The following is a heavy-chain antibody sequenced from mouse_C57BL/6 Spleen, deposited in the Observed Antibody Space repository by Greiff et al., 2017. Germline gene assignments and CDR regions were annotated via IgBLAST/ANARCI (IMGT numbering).Heavy chain of an antibody. J-gene: IGHJ1*03. V-gene: IGHV1-39*01. Sequence: EVQLQESGPELVKPGASVKISCKASGYSFTDYNMNWVKQSNGKSLEWIGVINPNHGTTSYNQKFKGKATLTVDQSSSTAYMQLNSLTSEDSAVYYCARCGSKRRDWYFDVWGTGTTVTVSS. CDR2: INPNHGTT. CDR3: ARCGSKRRDWYFDV. D-gene: IGHD1-1*01. CDR1: GYSFTDYN.